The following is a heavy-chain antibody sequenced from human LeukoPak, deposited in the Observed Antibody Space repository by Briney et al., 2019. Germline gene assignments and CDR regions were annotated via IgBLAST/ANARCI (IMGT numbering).Heavy chain of an antibody. CDR3: ATGYRTMGWFDP. CDR2: INPKSGGT. Sequence: ASVKVSCKASGYTFTDYFMNWVRQAPGQGLEWMGWINPKSGGTVYAQKFQGRVTMTRDTSSSTAYMELSSLRSEDTAVYYCATGYRTMGWFDPWGQGTLVTVSS. J-gene: IGHJ5*02. D-gene: IGHD2-2*01. V-gene: IGHV1-2*02. CDR1: GYTFTDYF.